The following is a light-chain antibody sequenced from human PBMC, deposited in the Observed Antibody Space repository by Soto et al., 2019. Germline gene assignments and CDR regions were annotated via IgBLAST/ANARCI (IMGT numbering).Light chain of an antibody. J-gene: IGKJ1*01. CDR1: QSISSW. CDR2: KAS. Sequence: DIQMTQSPSILSASIGDRVTITCRASQSISSWLAWYQQKPGKAPKLLIYKASSLESGVPSRFSGSGSGTEFTLTISSLKPDDFATYYCQQYNSYWTFGQGTKVEIK. CDR3: QQYNSYWT. V-gene: IGKV1-5*03.